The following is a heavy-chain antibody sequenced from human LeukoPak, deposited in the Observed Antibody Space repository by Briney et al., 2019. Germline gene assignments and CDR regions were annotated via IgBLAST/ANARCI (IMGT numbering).Heavy chain of an antibody. CDR3: ARYCTFRTCSGTKFDY. CDR1: GFTFSSFE. V-gene: IGHV3-48*03. J-gene: IGHJ4*02. CDR2: ISISGSTI. Sequence: GGSLRLSCAASGFTFSSFEMNWVRQAPGKGLEWVSYISISGSTIYYADSVKGRFTISRDNAKNSLYLQMNSLRAEDSAVYYCARYCTFRTCSGTKFDYRGQGTLVTVSS. D-gene: IGHD1-1*01.